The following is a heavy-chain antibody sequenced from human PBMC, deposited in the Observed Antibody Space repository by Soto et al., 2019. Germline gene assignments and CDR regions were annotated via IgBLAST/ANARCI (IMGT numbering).Heavy chain of an antibody. CDR2: IIPIFGTA. CDR1: GGTFSSYA. CDR3: AGSLGYYGSGSYVVYYGMEA. J-gene: IGHJ6*02. D-gene: IGHD3-10*01. V-gene: IGHV1-69*13. Sequence: SVKVSCKASGGTFSSYAISWVRQAPGQGLEWMGGIIPIFGTANYAQKFQGRVTITADESTSTAYMELSSLSSEDTAVYYCAGSLGYYGSGSYVVYYGMEAWGQGTTVNVSS.